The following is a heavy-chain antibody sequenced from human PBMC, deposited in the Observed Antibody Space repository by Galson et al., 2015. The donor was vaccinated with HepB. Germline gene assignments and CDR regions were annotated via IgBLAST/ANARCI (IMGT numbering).Heavy chain of an antibody. CDR2: ISACNGKT. CDR3: ARGSDLYYFYYYMDV. CDR1: GYTFTSYG. V-gene: IGHV1-18*01. J-gene: IGHJ6*03. Sequence: SCKASGYTFTSYGITWVRQAPGQGLEWMGWISACNGKTDYAQKFQGRLTMTTDRSTSTVYVELRSLRSDDTAVYYCARGSDLYYFYYYMDVWGKGTTVTVSS.